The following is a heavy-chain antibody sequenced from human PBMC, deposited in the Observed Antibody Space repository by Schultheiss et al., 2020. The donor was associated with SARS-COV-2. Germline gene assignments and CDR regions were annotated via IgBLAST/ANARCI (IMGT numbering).Heavy chain of an antibody. CDR1: GYSFTSYW. D-gene: IGHD3-3*01. CDR2: IYPGDSDT. J-gene: IGHJ6*02. V-gene: IGHV5-51*01. Sequence: GGSLRLSCKGSGYSFTSYWIGWVRQMPGKGLEWMGIIYPGDSDTRYSPSFQGQVTISADKSISTAYLQWSSLKASDTAMYYCARAGRYYDFWSGYQTNNLYYYYYGMDVWGQGTTVTVSS. CDR3: ARAGRYYDFWSGYQTNNLYYYYYGMDV.